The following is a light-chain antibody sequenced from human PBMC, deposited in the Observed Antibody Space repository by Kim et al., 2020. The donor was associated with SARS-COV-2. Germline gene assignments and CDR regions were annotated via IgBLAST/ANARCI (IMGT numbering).Light chain of an antibody. Sequence: APGKTASITCGGFNIGSKSVHWYQQKPGQAPVLVIYYDNDRPSGIPERFSGSNSGNTVTLTISRVEAGDEADYYCQVWDSSSDHRVFGGGTKLTVL. J-gene: IGLJ3*02. CDR3: QVWDSSSDHRV. V-gene: IGLV3-21*04. CDR2: YDN. CDR1: NIGSKS.